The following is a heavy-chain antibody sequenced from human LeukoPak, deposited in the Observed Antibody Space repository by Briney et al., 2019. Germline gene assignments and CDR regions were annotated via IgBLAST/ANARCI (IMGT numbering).Heavy chain of an antibody. CDR3: AAGNKGTYQLLRPESY. CDR1: GFTFSSYA. D-gene: IGHD2-2*01. J-gene: IGHJ4*02. Sequence: GGSLRLSCAASGFTFSSYAMSWVRQAPGKGLEWVSAISGSGGSTYYADSVKGRFTISRDNSKNTLYLQMNSLRAEDTAVYYCAAGNKGTYQLLRPESYWGQGTLVTVSS. V-gene: IGHV3-23*01. CDR2: ISGSGGST.